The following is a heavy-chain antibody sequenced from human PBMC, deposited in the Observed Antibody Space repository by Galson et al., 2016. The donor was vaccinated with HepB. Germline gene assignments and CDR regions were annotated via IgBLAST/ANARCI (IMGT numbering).Heavy chain of an antibody. V-gene: IGHV1-3*04. J-gene: IGHJ6*03. CDR1: GYIFSIYA. CDR3: AREGPGHFVGVTSQYFYQSYMDV. CDR2: INIGNGNT. Sequence: SVKVSCKASGYIFSIYAMHWVRQAPGQGPEWMGWINIGNGNTNYSQKFQDRVTITRDTSASTAYMELSSLTSEDTGVYYCAREGPGHFVGVTSQYFYQSYMDVWGKGTTVTVSS. D-gene: IGHD2-21*02.